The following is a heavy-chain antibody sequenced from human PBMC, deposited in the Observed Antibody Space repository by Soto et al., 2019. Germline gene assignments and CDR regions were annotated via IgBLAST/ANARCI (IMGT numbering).Heavy chain of an antibody. J-gene: IGHJ6*02. D-gene: IGHD6-13*01. CDR3: ARRGYSSSWYYYYYYGMDV. CDR2: MNPNSGNT. Sequence: QVQLVQSGAEVMKPGASVKVSCKASGYTFTSYDINWVRQATGQGLEWMGWMNPNSGNTGYAQKFQGRVTMTRNTSISTAYMELSSLRSEDTAVYYCARRGYSSSWYYYYYYGMDVWGQGTTVTVSS. V-gene: IGHV1-8*01. CDR1: GYTFTSYD.